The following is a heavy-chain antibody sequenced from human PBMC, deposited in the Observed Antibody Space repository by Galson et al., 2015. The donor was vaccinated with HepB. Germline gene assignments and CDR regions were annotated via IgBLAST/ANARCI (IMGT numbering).Heavy chain of an antibody. J-gene: IGHJ5*02. V-gene: IGHV3-11*01. CDR3: ARATLGWFDP. CDR1: GFTFTDYY. CDR2: ISGSGSTTI. D-gene: IGHD2/OR15-2a*01. Sequence: SLRLSCAASGFTFTDYYMGWIRQAPGKGLEWVSYISGSGSTTIFYADSVKGRFTISRDNAKNSLYLQMTSLRAEDTAVYYCARATLGWFDPWGQGTLVTVSS.